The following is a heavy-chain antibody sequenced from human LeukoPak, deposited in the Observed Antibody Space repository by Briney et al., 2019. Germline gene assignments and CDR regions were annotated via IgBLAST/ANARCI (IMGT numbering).Heavy chain of an antibody. D-gene: IGHD2-21*02. CDR3: ARHYATSKTLLQAFEM. CDR1: GYSFTVYW. CDR2: VYPGDSNT. J-gene: IGHJ3*02. V-gene: IGHV5-51*01. Sequence: GESLKISCKASGYSFTVYWIGWVRQMPGKGPEWMGVVYPGDSNTRYSPSFQGQVTISADKSINTAYLQWSSLKASDTAVYYCARHYATSKTLLQAFEMWGQGTMVTVSS.